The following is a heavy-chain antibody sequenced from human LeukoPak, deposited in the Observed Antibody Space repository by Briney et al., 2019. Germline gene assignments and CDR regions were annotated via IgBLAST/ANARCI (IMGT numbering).Heavy chain of an antibody. V-gene: IGHV1-18*01. CDR2: ISAYNGNT. Sequence: ASVKVSCKASGYTFTTYGISWVRQAPGQGLEWVGWISAYNGNTNYAPKLQGRVTMTTDTSTSTAYMELRSLRSDDTAVYYCARGRYCSSASCYKVSYYYMDVWGKGTTVTVSS. J-gene: IGHJ6*03. D-gene: IGHD2-2*02. CDR3: ARGRYCSSASCYKVSYYYMDV. CDR1: GYTFTTYG.